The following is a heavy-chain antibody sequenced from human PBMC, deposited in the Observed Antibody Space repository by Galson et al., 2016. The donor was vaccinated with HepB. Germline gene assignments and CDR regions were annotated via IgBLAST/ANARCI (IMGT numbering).Heavy chain of an antibody. D-gene: IGHD6-6*01. J-gene: IGHJ6*02. Sequence: SLRLSCAGSGFIFSTYAMSWVRQAPGKGLEWVSSIRGSGGGIDYAASVKGRFTFSRDSSKNTLSLQMNNLRVEDTGIYYCARSPVYSSSSPYDFNYGLDVWGRGTTVTVSS. CDR1: GFIFSTYA. CDR2: IRGSGGGI. V-gene: IGHV3-23*01. CDR3: ARSPVYSSSSPYDFNYGLDV.